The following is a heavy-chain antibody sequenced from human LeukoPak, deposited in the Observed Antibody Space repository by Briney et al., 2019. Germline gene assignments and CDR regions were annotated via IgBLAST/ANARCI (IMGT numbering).Heavy chain of an antibody. CDR2: INPLSGGP. V-gene: IGHV1-2*02. D-gene: IGHD3-3*01. CDR1: GYTFTDNY. CDR3: AREGIKIFGGWAPFDP. Sequence: ASVKVSCKASGYTFTDNYIHWVRQAPGQGLEWMGWINPLSGGPMYAQKFQGRVTMTRDTSLSTAYIELNGLKSDDTAFYYCAREGIKIFGGWAPFDPWGQGTLVTVS. J-gene: IGHJ5*02.